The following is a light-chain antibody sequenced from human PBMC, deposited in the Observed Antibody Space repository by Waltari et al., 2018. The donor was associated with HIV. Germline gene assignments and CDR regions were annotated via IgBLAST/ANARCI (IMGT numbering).Light chain of an antibody. V-gene: IGKV3-20*01. CDR3: QQFDSSLI. Sequence: EIVLTQSPGTLSLSPGEKATLSCRASQSVRSAYLAWYQQQPGQAPRLLIYGASNRATDIPERFSGSGSGTDFTLTISRLEPEDFAVYYCQQFDSSLIFGPGTKVDMK. CDR2: GAS. CDR1: QSVRSAY. J-gene: IGKJ3*01.